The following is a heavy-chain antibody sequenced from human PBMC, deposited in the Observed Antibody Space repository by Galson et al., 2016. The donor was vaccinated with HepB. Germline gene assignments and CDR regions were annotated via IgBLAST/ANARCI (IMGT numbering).Heavy chain of an antibody. CDR3: VTTRKLGYGFHV. CDR2: IYPADPDT. Sequence: QSGAEVKKPGESLNISCQASGDTFTRQWIGWGRQEAGKGRECAGVIYPADPDTQYSASFQGQVTISVDKSITTAYLQWTNLRASDTAMYYCVTTRKLGYGFHVWGQGTMVTVSS. V-gene: IGHV5-51*01. J-gene: IGHJ3*01. D-gene: IGHD3-16*01. CDR1: GDTFTRQW.